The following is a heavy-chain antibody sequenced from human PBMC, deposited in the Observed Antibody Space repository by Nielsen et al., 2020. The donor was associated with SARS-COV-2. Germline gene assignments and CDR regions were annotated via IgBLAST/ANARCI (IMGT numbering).Heavy chain of an antibody. CDR2: ISSSSSYT. V-gene: IGHV3-11*05. CDR3: ARDGATVTTDPFDY. D-gene: IGHD4-17*01. J-gene: IGHJ4*02. CDR1: GFTFSDYY. Sequence: GESLKISCAASGFTFSDYYMSWIRQAPGKGLEWVSYISSSSSYTNYADSVKGRFTISRDNAKNSLYLQMNSLRAEDTAVYYCARDGATVTTDPFDYWGQGTLVTVSS.